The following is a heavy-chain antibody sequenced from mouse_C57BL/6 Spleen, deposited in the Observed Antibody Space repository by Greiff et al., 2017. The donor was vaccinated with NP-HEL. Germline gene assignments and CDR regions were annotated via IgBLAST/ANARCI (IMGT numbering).Heavy chain of an antibody. D-gene: IGHD1-1*01. CDR3: ARGTVDY. CDR1: GYTFTDYY. J-gene: IGHJ3*01. CDR2: INPNNGGT. Sequence: EVQLQQSGPELVKPGASVKIPCKASGYTFTDYYMDWVKQSHGKSLEWIGDINPNNGGTIYNQKFKGKATLTVDKSSNTAYMELRSLTSEDAAVYYCARGTVDYWGQGTLVTVSA. V-gene: IGHV1-18*01.